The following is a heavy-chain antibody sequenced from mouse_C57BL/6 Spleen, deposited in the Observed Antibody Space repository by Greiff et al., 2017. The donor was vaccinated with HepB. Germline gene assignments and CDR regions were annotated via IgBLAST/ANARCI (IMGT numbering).Heavy chain of an antibody. V-gene: IGHV14-2*01. D-gene: IGHD1-1*01. CDR2: IDPEDGET. Sequence: VHVKQSGAELVKPGASVKLSCTASGFNIKDYYMHWVKQRTEQGLEWIGRIDPEDGETKYAPKFQGKATIPADTSSNTAYLQLSSLTSEDTAVYYCARGRYYGSSTMDYWGQGTSVTVSS. CDR3: ARGRYYGSSTMDY. CDR1: GFNIKDYY. J-gene: IGHJ4*01.